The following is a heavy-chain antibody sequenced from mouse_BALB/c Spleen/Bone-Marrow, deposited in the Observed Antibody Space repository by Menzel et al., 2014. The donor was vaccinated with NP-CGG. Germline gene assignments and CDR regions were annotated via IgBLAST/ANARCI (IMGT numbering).Heavy chain of an antibody. D-gene: IGHD1-2*01. J-gene: IGHJ4*01. CDR1: GYTFTRYV. V-gene: IGHV1-14*01. CDR3: ASGTPATSYYALDY. CDR2: INPYNDGI. Sequence: VQLKESGPELVKPGASVKMSCKASGYTFTRYVIHWVRQKPGQGLEWIGYINPYNDGIKYNEKFKDKATLTSDKSSTTAYMELSSLTSEGSAVYYCASGTPATSYYALDYWGQGTSVTVSS.